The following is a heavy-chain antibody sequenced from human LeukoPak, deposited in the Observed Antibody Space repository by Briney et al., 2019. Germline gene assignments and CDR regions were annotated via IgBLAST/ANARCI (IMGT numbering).Heavy chain of an antibody. CDR1: GFTFNNNG. CDR3: SPHGSGST. CDR2: TVASGST. Sequence: PGGSLRLSCTASGFTFNNNGMTWARQPPRKGLEWVSATVASGSTFIADPVRGRFTLSRDSSENTVYLMMNNLRVEDTAVYYCSPHGSGSTWGQGTLVTVSS. J-gene: IGHJ5*02. D-gene: IGHD3-10*01. V-gene: IGHV3-23*01.